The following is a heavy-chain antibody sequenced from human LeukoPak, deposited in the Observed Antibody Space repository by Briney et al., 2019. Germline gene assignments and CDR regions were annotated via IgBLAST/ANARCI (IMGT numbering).Heavy chain of an antibody. V-gene: IGHV4-59*08. CDR1: RGSISGYY. Sequence: SPSGTLSLTCTVSRGSISGYYWSWIRQPPGKGLEWIGYIYYSGSTNYNPSLKSRVTISVDTSKNQFSLKLSSVIAADTAMYYCARHWMTVAPYWYFDLWGRGTLVTVSS. CDR3: ARHWMTVAPYWYFDL. J-gene: IGHJ2*01. D-gene: IGHD6-19*01. CDR2: IYYSGST.